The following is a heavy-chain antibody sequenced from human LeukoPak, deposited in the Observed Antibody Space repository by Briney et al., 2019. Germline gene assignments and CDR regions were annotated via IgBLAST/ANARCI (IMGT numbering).Heavy chain of an antibody. J-gene: IGHJ4*02. CDR2: IYYSGST. CDR1: GFSFGSHPMN. D-gene: IGHD3-16*02. Sequence: PGGSLRLSCAASGFSFGSHPMNWVRQPPGKGLEWIANIYYSGSTYYNPSLQSRVTIAMDTSKNQFSLKLYSVTAADTAVYYCARTSLRLGELSSNWGQGTLVTVSS. CDR3: ARTSLRLGELSSN. V-gene: IGHV4-59*04.